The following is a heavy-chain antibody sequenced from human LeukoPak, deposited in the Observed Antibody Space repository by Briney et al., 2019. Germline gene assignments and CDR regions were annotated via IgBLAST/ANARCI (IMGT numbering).Heavy chain of an antibody. Sequence: PGGSLRLSCAASGFTFSNYYMSWVRQAPGKGLEWVSYISGSSSTIYYADSVKGRFTISRDNAKNSLYLEMHSLRAEDTAVYYCARDRSDYSETQDEFDYWGQGTLVTVSS. CDR1: GFTFSNYY. CDR2: ISGSSSTI. D-gene: IGHD4-11*01. J-gene: IGHJ4*02. CDR3: ARDRSDYSETQDEFDY. V-gene: IGHV3-48*01.